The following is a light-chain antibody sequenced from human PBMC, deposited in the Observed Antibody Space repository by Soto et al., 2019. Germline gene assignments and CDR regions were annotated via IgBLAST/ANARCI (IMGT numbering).Light chain of an antibody. CDR2: GAS. J-gene: IGKJ1*01. V-gene: IGKV3-15*01. CDR3: QQYGSSPGGT. CDR1: QSVSSN. Sequence: EIVMTQSPATLSVSPGETATLSCRASQSVSSNLAWYQQKPGQAPRLLIYGASTRATGIPARFSGSGSGTDFTLTISRLEPEDFAVYYCQQYGSSPGGTFGQGTKVDIK.